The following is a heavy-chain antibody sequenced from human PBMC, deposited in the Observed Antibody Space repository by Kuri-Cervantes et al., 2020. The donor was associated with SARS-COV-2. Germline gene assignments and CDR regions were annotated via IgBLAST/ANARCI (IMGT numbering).Heavy chain of an antibody. CDR3: ARVGSDFWSGYTALGYYGMDV. Sequence: LSLTCAASGFTFSSYSMNWVRQAPGKGLEWVSYISSSSSTIYYADSVKGRFTISRDNAKNSLYLQMNSLRAEDTAVYYCARVGSDFWSGYTALGYYGMDVWGQGTTVTVSS. CDR2: ISSSSSTI. CDR1: GFTFSSYS. V-gene: IGHV3-48*04. D-gene: IGHD3-3*01. J-gene: IGHJ6*02.